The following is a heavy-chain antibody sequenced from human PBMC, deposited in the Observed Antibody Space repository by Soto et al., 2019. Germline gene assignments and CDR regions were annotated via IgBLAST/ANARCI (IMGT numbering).Heavy chain of an antibody. CDR3: ARQGYNWNHGLGY. V-gene: IGHV3-53*01. CDR1: GFTVSSNY. D-gene: IGHD1-20*01. Sequence: EVQLVESGGGLIQPGGSLRLSCAASGFTVSSNYMSWVRQAPGKGLEWVSVIYSGGSTYYADSVKGRFTISRDNSKNTLYLQMNSLRAEDTAVYYCARQGYNWNHGLGYWGQGTLVTVSS. J-gene: IGHJ4*02. CDR2: IYSGGST.